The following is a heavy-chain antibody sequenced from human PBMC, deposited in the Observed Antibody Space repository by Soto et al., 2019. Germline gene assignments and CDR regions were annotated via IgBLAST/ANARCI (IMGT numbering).Heavy chain of an antibody. CDR2: IYPYESDT. CDR3: ASTRKVAGFPHDY. J-gene: IGHJ4*02. Sequence: GESLKISCKGSGYSFTSSWIGWVRQVPGKGLEWMVMIYPYESDTRYSPSFQGQVTISADKSISTAYLQWSSLKASDTAMYYSASTRKVAGFPHDYWGQGTLVTVSS. V-gene: IGHV5-51*01. D-gene: IGHD6-19*01. CDR1: GYSFTSSW.